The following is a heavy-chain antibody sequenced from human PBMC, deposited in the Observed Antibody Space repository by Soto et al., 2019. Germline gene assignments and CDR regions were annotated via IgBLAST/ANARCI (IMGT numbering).Heavy chain of an antibody. CDR1: GFTFSSYG. CDR3: AKDRGYCSGGSCYSLGMDV. D-gene: IGHD2-15*01. J-gene: IGHJ6*02. CDR2: ISYDGSNK. V-gene: IGHV3-30*18. Sequence: QVQLVESGGGVVQPGRSLRLSCAASGFTFSSYGMHWVRKAPGRGLEWVAVISYDGSNKYYADSVKGRFTISRDNSKNTLYLQMNSLRAEDTAVYYCAKDRGYCSGGSCYSLGMDVWGQGTTVTVSS.